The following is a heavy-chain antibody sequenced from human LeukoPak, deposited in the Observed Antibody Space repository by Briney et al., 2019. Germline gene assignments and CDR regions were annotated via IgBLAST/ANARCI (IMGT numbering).Heavy chain of an antibody. D-gene: IGHD1-7*01. Sequence: GGSLRLSCAASGFTFSNYWMSWVRQAPGKGLEWVANIKQDGSEKYYVDSVKGRFTISRDNAQNSLHLQLNSLRAEDTAVYYCARGRPVLQLLWGAFDIWGQGTMVTVSS. CDR2: IKQDGSEK. J-gene: IGHJ3*02. CDR1: GFTFSNYW. V-gene: IGHV3-7*01. CDR3: ARGRPVLQLLWGAFDI.